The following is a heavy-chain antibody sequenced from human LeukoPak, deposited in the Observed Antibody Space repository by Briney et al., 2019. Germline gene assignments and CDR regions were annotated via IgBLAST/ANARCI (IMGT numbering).Heavy chain of an antibody. Sequence: SVTVSCKASGGTFSDYAINWVRQAPGQGLEWMGGTIPIFGTTNYAQKFQGRVTITADKSTNIAYMELTSLKSEDTAVYYCARDTLGYSSGSAYYYMDVWGKGTTVTVSS. D-gene: IGHD5-18*01. CDR3: ARDTLGYSSGSAYYYMDV. CDR1: GGTFSDYA. CDR2: TIPIFGTT. V-gene: IGHV1-69*06. J-gene: IGHJ6*03.